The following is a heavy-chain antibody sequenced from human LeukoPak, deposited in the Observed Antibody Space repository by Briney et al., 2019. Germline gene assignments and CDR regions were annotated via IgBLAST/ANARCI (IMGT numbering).Heavy chain of an antibody. CDR1: GYTFTSYY. CDR2: INPSGGST. V-gene: IGHV1-46*01. Sequence: ASAKVSCTASGYTFTSYYMHWVRQAPGQGLEWMGIINPSGGSTSYAQKFQGRVTMTRDTSTSTVYMELSSLRSEDTAVYYCAREMATIYYFDYWGQGTLVTVSS. CDR3: AREMATIYYFDY. D-gene: IGHD5-24*01. J-gene: IGHJ4*02.